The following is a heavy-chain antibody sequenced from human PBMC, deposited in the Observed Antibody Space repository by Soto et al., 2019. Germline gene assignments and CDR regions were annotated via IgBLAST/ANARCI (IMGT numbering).Heavy chain of an antibody. CDR3: AKGAYCGGDCHPPGFDD. J-gene: IGHJ4*02. D-gene: IGHD2-21*02. V-gene: IGHV3-11*01. CDR1: GFTFSDYY. CDR2: ISGSDTII. Sequence: QVQLVESGGGLVKPGESLRLSCAASGFTFSDYYMSWIRQAPGKGLEWVAYISGSDTIIFYADSVKGRFTISRDNAENSLYLQMNSLRAEDTAVYYCAKGAYCGGDCHPPGFDDWGQGTLVTVPS.